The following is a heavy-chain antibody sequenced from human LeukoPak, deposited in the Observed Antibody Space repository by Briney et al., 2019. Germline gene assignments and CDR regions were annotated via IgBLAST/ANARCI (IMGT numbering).Heavy chain of an antibody. CDR2: IIPIFGTA. D-gene: IGHD4-23*01. V-gene: IGHV1-69*13. J-gene: IGHJ6*03. CDR3: ASDYVGYYYYYMDD. Sequence: ASVMNISKASGGTFSSYAISWVRQAPGQGLEWMGGIIPIFGTANYAQKFQGSVTITADESTSTAYMELSSLRSEDTAVYYCASDYVGYYYYYMDDWGKGTPVTVSS. CDR1: GGTFSSYA.